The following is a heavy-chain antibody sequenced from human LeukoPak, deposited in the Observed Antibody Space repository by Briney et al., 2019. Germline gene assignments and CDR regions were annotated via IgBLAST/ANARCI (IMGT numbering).Heavy chain of an antibody. CDR2: IYASVGST. CDR3: AREEEGGTFDY. CDR1: GYTFTNYY. J-gene: IGHJ4*02. Sequence: ASVKVSCKASGYTFTNYYIHWVRQAPGQGLEWMGIIYASVGSTNYAQRFQGRVTMTGDTSTSTVYMELSSLRSEDTAVYYCAREEEGGTFDYWGQGTLVTVSS. V-gene: IGHV1-46*01. D-gene: IGHD3-16*01.